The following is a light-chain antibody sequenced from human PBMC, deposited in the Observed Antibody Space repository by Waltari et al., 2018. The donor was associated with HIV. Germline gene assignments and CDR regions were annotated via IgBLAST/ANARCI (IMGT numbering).Light chain of an antibody. Sequence: DIQMTQSPSSLSASVGERVTITCRASQSISTYLNWYQQRPGKAPKLLIYGAFALQSGVPSGFSGSGSGTDFTLTITSLQPEDFATYYCQQTFRIPLTFGGGTKV. V-gene: IGKV1-39*01. CDR1: QSISTY. J-gene: IGKJ4*01. CDR3: QQTFRIPLT. CDR2: GAF.